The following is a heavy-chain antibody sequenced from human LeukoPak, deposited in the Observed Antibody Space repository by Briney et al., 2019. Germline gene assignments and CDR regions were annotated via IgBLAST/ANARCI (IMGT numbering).Heavy chain of an antibody. Sequence: PGGSLRLSCAASGFTFSSYSMNWVRQAPGKGLEWVSSISSSSSYIYYADSVKGRFTISRDNAKNSLYLQMNSLRAEDTAVYYCARYQAMATPNDYWGQGTLVTVSS. V-gene: IGHV3-21*01. CDR1: GFTFSSYS. CDR2: ISSSSSYI. J-gene: IGHJ4*02. D-gene: IGHD5-18*01. CDR3: ARYQAMATPNDY.